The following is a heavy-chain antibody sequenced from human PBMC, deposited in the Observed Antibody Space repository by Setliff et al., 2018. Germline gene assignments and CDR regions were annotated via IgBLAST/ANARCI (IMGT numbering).Heavy chain of an antibody. J-gene: IGHJ4*02. Sequence: SETLSLTCSVSDDSIYSDYYFWGWVRQPPGKGLEWIGSSYYSGSTYYNPSLRSRVTISVDTAKNQFSLKLTSVTAADTAVYYCSRTGTYRYFDYWGQGTRVTVSS. D-gene: IGHD1-1*01. CDR3: SRTGTYRYFDY. CDR2: SYYSGST. V-gene: IGHV4-39*01. CDR1: DDSIYSDYYF.